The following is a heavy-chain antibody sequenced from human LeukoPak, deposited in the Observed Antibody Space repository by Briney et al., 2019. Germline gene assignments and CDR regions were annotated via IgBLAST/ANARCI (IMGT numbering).Heavy chain of an antibody. Sequence: SETLSLTCAVYGGSFSGYYWSWIRQSPGKGLEWIGETYHSGSTNYNPSLKSRLTMSVDKSKNQFSLRLTSVTAADTAVYYCARQTGSGLFILPGGQGTLVTVSS. CDR1: GGSFSGYY. CDR3: ARQTGSGLFILP. V-gene: IGHV4-34*01. CDR2: TYHSGST. J-gene: IGHJ4*02. D-gene: IGHD3/OR15-3a*01.